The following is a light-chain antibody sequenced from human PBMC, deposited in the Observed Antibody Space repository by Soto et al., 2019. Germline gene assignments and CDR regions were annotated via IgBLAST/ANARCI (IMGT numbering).Light chain of an antibody. CDR3: QQYNDYPWA. J-gene: IGKJ1*01. CDR1: QSISSW. Sequence: DIQMTQSPSTLSASVGDRVIITCRASQSISSWLAWYQQKPGKAPKLLIYKASSLESGVPSRFSGSGSGTEFTLTISSLQPDDFASYSCQQYNDYPWAFGQGTKVEIK. CDR2: KAS. V-gene: IGKV1-5*03.